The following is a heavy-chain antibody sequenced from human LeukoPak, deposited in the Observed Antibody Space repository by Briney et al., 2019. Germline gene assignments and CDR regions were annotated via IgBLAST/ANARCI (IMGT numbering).Heavy chain of an antibody. V-gene: IGHV4-34*01. D-gene: IGHD6-13*01. CDR1: GGPFSGYY. J-gene: IGHJ6*03. CDR2: INHSGST. CDR3: ARKKQQLVRVRYYYYYMDV. Sequence: PSETLSLTCAVYGGPFSGYYWSWIRQPPGKGLEWIGEINHSGSTNYNPSLKSRVTISVDTSKNQFSLKLSSVTAADTAVYYCARKKQQLVRVRYYYYYMDVWGKGTTVTVSS.